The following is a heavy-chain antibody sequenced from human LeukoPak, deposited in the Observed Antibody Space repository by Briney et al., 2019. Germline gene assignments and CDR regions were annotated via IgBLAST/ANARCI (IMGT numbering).Heavy chain of an antibody. J-gene: IGHJ3*02. CDR2: IYYSGST. CDR1: GGSISSSSYC. CDR3: ARHGDILTGYELAFDI. D-gene: IGHD3-9*01. Sequence: SETLSLTCTVSGGSISSSSYCWGWIRQPPGKGPEWIGSIYYSGSTYYNPSLKSRVTISVDTSKNQFSLKLSSVTAADTAVYYCARHGDILTGYELAFDIWGQGTMVTVSS. V-gene: IGHV4-39*01.